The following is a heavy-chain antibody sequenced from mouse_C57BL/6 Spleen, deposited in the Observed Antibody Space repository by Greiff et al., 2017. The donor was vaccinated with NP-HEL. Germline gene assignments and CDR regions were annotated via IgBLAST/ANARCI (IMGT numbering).Heavy chain of an antibody. Sequence: QVQLQQSGAELVRPGSSVKLSCKASGYTFTSYWMDWVKQRPGQGLEWIGNIYPSDSETHYNQKFKDKATLTVDKSSSTAYMQLSSLTSEDSAVYYCARGSNSYAMDYWGQGTSVTVSS. V-gene: IGHV1-61*01. J-gene: IGHJ4*01. CDR1: GYTFTSYW. CDR3: ARGSNSYAMDY. D-gene: IGHD2-5*01. CDR2: IYPSDSET.